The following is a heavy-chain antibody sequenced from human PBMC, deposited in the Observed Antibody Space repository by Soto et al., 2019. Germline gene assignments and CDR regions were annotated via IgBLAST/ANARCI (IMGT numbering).Heavy chain of an antibody. CDR3: ARTSTFDY. CDR2: ISSSSSTI. V-gene: IGHV3-48*01. D-gene: IGHD4-4*01. Sequence: EVQLVESGGGVVQPGGPLRLSCAASGFTFSSYSMNWVRQAPGKVLECVSYISSSSSTIYYADSVKGRFTICRDNAKNSMYLQMNSLRAEDTAVYYCARTSTFDYWGQGTLVTVSS. J-gene: IGHJ4*02. CDR1: GFTFSSYS.